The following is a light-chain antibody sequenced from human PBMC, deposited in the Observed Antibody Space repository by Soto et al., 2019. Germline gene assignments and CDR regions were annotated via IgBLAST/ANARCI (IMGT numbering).Light chain of an antibody. CDR1: SSDIGAYNY. CDR3: NSYTTSSTHV. Sequence: QSALTQPASVSGSPGQSITISCTGTSSDIGAYNYVSWFQQHPGKAPKLMIYDVSNRPSGVSDRFSGSKSGNTASLTISGLQAEDEADYYCNSYTTSSTHVLGTGTKLTVL. CDR2: DVS. J-gene: IGLJ1*01. V-gene: IGLV2-14*01.